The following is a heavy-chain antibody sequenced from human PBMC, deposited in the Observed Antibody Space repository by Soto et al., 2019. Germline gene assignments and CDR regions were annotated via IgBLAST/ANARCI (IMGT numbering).Heavy chain of an antibody. D-gene: IGHD6-6*01. V-gene: IGHV1-8*01. J-gene: IGHJ6*02. CDR3: ARASSVLSRMGV. CDR1: GYTLTSYD. CDR2: MNPNTGNT. Sequence: QVQLVQSGAEVKKPGASVKVSCKASGYTLTSYDINWVRQATGQGLEWMGWMNPNTGNTGYAQKFQGRVTMTRNSSINTAYMELSSLSSQDTAVYYCARASSVLSRMGVWGQGTTVTVSS.